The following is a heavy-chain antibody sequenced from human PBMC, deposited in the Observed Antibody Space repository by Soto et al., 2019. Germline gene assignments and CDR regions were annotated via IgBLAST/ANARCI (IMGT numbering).Heavy chain of an antibody. CDR1: GGSVSSGHYY. CDR2: IYYSGSA. V-gene: IGHV4-61*01. CDR3: ARDQGDYYGVDV. Sequence: PEETLSLTCTVSGGSVSSGHYYWSWIRQPPGKGLEWIGYIYYSGSAKYNPSLKSRVTISVDTSKNQFSLKLSSVTAADTAVYYCARDQGDYYGVDVWGQGTTVTVS. J-gene: IGHJ6*02.